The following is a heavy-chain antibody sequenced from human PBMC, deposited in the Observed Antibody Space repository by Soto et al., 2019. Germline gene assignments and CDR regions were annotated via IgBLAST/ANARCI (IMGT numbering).Heavy chain of an antibody. V-gene: IGHV4-34*12. CDR2: IIHTGST. CDR1: RGSFSGYY. Sequence: NPSETLSLTCAVSRGSFSGYYWSWVRQFPGKGLEWIGEIIHTGSTNYNPSLKSRVTMSIDTSKKEISLKLSSVTAADTAVYYCARVGQPPSDYWGQGTLVTVS. CDR3: ARVGQPPSDY. J-gene: IGHJ4*02. D-gene: IGHD2-2*01.